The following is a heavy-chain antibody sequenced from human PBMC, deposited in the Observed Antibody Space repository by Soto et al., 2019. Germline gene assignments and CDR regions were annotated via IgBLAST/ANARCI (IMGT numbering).Heavy chain of an antibody. D-gene: IGHD2-15*01. CDR3: AKVPRGPFAEYFQH. CDR1: GFTVSSNY. J-gene: IGHJ1*01. V-gene: IGHV3-53*01. Sequence: PGGSLRLSCAASGFTVSSNYMSWVRQAPGKGLEWVSVIYSGGSTYYADSVKGRFTISRDNSKNTLYLQMNSLRAEDTAVYYCAKVPRGPFAEYFQHWGQGTLVTVSS. CDR2: IYSGGST.